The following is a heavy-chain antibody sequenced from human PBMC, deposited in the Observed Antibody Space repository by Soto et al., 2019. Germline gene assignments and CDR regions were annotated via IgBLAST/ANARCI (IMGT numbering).Heavy chain of an antibody. J-gene: IGHJ4*02. D-gene: IGHD3-3*01. Sequence: QVQLQQWGAGLLRPSETLSLTCAVYGGSFSGHYWSWIRQPPGKGLAWIGEINHSGSTNYNPSLKSRVTTSVDTAKNQFSLKLRSVTDADTAVYYCARGKSGYSRAFDYWGQGTLVTVSS. CDR1: GGSFSGHY. V-gene: IGHV4-34*01. CDR2: INHSGST. CDR3: ARGKSGYSRAFDY.